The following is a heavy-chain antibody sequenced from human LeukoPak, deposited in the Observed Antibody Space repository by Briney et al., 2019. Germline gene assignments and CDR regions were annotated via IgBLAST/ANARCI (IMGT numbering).Heavy chain of an antibody. V-gene: IGHV4-39*01. CDR1: GGSISSSSYY. D-gene: IGHD6-13*01. Sequence: PSETLSLTCTVSGGSISSSSYYWGWIRQPPGKGLEWIGSMYYSGSTYYNPSLKSRGTISVDTSKNQFSLKLSSVTAADTAVSYCAITGYSSSWADFDYWGQGTLVTVSS. CDR2: MYYSGST. CDR3: AITGYSSSWADFDY. J-gene: IGHJ4*02.